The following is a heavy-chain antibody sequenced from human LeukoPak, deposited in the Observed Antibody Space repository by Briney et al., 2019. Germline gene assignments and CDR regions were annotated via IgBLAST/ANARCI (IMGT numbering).Heavy chain of an antibody. V-gene: IGHV4-34*01. J-gene: IGHJ6*04. Sequence: SETVSLTGAVYGGSFSGYYWSWIRQPPGKGLEWIGEINHSGSTNSNQSLKSRVTISVDTSKNQFSLKLSSVTAADTAVYYCARAFARGSYYYYGMDVWGKGTTVTVSS. CDR1: GGSFSGYY. CDR3: ARAFARGSYYYYGMDV. CDR2: INHSGST. D-gene: IGHD2/OR15-2a*01.